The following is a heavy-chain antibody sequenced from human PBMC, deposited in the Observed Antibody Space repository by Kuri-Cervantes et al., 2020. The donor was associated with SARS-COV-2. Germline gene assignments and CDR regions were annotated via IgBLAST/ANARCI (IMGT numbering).Heavy chain of an antibody. V-gene: IGHV2-26*01. D-gene: IGHD2-2*01. J-gene: IGHJ4*02. CDR1: GFSLSNARVG. Sequence: SGPTLVKPTETLTLTCTVSGFSLSNARVGVSWIRQPPGKALEWLAHIFSNDEKSYSTSLKSRLTISKDTSKSQVVLTMTNMDPVDTATYYCARTPCSSTSCAPPFDYWGQGTLVTVSS. CDR3: ARTPCSSTSCAPPFDY. CDR2: IFSNDEK.